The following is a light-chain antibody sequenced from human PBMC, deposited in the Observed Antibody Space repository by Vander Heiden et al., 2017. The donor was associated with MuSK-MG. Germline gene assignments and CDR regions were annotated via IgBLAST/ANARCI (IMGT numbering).Light chain of an antibody. V-gene: IGKV1-8*01. CDR2: AAS. J-gene: IGKJ1*01. Sequence: AIRMTQSPSSFSSSPGDRVTITCRASQGISSYLAWYQQKPGKAPKLLIYAASTLQSGVPSRFSGSGSGTDFTLTISCLQSEDFATYYCQQYDIYPPTFGQGTKVEIK. CDR1: QGISSY. CDR3: QQYDIYPPT.